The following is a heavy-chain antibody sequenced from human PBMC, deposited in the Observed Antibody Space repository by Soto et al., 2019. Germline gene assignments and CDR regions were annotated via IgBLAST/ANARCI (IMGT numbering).Heavy chain of an antibody. CDR3: ARDRGYNWQCGWFDP. CDR1: GYTFSSYG. CDR2: ISAYNGNT. D-gene: IGHD1-20*01. V-gene: IGHV1-18*01. J-gene: IGHJ5*02. Sequence: QVQLVQSGAEVKKPGASVKVSCKASGYTFSSYGISWVRQAPGQGLEWLGRISAYNGNTNYAQKLQGRVTMTTDTSTSTAYMELRSLRCDDTAVYYCARDRGYNWQCGWFDPWGQGTLVTVSS.